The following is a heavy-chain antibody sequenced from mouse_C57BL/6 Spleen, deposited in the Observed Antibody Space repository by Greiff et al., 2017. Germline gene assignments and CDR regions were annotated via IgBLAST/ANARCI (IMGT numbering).Heavy chain of an antibody. V-gene: IGHV5-4*03. D-gene: IGHD2-1*01. Sequence: EVKLMESGGGLVKPGGSLKLSCAASGFTFSSYAMSWVRQTPEKRLEWVATISDGGSYTYYPDNVKGRFTISRDNAKNNLYLQMSHLKSEDTALYYCARDYGNYLDYWGQGTTLTVSS. CDR2: ISDGGSYT. J-gene: IGHJ2*01. CDR1: GFTFSSYA. CDR3: ARDYGNYLDY.